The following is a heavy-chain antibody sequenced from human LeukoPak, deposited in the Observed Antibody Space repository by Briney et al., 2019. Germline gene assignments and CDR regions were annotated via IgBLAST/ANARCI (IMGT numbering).Heavy chain of an antibody. CDR2: TYHGGTT. J-gene: IGHJ4*02. CDR1: GYSISSGYL. Sequence: SETLSLTCTVSGYSISSGYLWGWIRQPPGKGLEWIGSTYHGGTTYSNPSLKSRVIISEDTSKNQFSLKLSSVTAADTAVYYCARGSGDWTYYFDHWGQGTLVTVSS. D-gene: IGHD2-21*02. CDR3: ARGSGDWTYYFDH. V-gene: IGHV4-38-2*02.